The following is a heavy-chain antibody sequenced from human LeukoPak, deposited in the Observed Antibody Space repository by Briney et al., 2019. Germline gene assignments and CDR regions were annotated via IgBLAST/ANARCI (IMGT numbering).Heavy chain of an antibody. J-gene: IGHJ4*02. CDR1: GGSISSYY. D-gene: IGHD3-16*02. CDR3: ARVMITFGGVIVIGDYFDY. CDR2: IYYSGST. Sequence: SETLSLTCTVSGGSISSYYWSWIRQPPGKGLEWIGYIYYSGSTYYNPSLKSRVTISVDTSKNQFSLKLSSVTAADTAVYYCARVMITFGGVIVIGDYFDYWGQGTLVTVSS. V-gene: IGHV4-30-4*01.